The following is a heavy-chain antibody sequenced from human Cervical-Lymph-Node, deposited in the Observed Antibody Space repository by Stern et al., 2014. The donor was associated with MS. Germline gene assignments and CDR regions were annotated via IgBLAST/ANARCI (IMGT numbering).Heavy chain of an antibody. CDR3: ANAAALSCRSPSCYKAFEY. V-gene: IGHV3-30*18. D-gene: IGHD2-2*02. CDR2: ISYDGSK. CDR1: GFTFSTSG. J-gene: IGHJ4*02. Sequence: VQLVQSGGGVVQPGRSLRLSCAASGFTFSTSGMHWVRQAPDKGLDWVAVISYDGSKYYGDSVKGRFTISRDNSKNTVYLQMNSLRAEDTAVYYCANAAALSCRSPSCYKAFEYWGQGILVTVSS.